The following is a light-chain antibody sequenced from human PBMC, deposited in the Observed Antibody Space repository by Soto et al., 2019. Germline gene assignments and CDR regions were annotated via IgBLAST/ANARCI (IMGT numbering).Light chain of an antibody. J-gene: IGLJ1*01. Sequence: QPVLTQPPPASGSPEHTVTVSCTGTNSDVRAYDHVSWYQQHPGRALKLMLYDVYKRSAGVPDRFSGTKAGNTASLTVSGLQAEHEGDYYCISYAASDSPYCGFATGTKVPV. CDR2: DVY. CDR1: NSDVRAYDH. V-gene: IGLV2-8*01. CDR3: ISYAASDSPYCG.